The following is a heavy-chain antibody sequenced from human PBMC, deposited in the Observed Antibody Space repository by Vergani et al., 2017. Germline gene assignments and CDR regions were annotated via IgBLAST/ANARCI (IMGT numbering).Heavy chain of an antibody. J-gene: IGHJ4*02. CDR1: GFTFSNCA. V-gene: IGHV3-23*01. CDR3: AKEGRSGITPFVAD. CDR2: ISGPGLST. D-gene: IGHD1-14*01. Sequence: EVHLLESGGGLVQSGGSLRLSCAASGFTFSNCAVSWVRQAPGRGLAWVSSISGPGLSTYYADSVKGRFSISRDNSKNTVFLQMNSLRAEDTAVYYCAKEGRSGITPFVADWGQGTLVTVSS.